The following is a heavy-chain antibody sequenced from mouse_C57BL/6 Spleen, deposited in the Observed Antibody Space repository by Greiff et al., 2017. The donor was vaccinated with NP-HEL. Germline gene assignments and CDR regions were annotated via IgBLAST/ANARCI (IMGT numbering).Heavy chain of an antibody. Sequence: EVKVEESGPGMVKPSQSLSLTCTVTGYSITSGYDWHWIRHFPGNKLEWMGYISYSGSTNYNPSLKSRISITHDTSKNHFFLKLNSVTTEDTATYYCARAEGYGNYGWFAYWGQGTLVTVSA. V-gene: IGHV3-1*01. CDR1: GYSITSGYD. D-gene: IGHD2-1*01. CDR2: ISYSGST. CDR3: ARAEGYGNYGWFAY. J-gene: IGHJ3*01.